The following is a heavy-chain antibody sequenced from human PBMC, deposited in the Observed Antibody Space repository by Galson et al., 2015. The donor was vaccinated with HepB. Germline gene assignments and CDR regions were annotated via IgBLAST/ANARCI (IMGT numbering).Heavy chain of an antibody. CDR3: ARCFIGYCSGGSCYPPTTYYYYMDV. CDR1: GFTFSSYW. V-gene: IGHV3-7*01. J-gene: IGHJ6*03. D-gene: IGHD2-15*01. Sequence: SLRLSCAASGFTFSSYWMSWVRQAPGKGLEWVANIKQDGSSIFYADSVKGRFTISRNNAKNSLYLQMNSLRAEDTAVYYCARCFIGYCSGGSCYPPTTYYYYMDVWGKGTTVTVSS. CDR2: IKQDGSSI.